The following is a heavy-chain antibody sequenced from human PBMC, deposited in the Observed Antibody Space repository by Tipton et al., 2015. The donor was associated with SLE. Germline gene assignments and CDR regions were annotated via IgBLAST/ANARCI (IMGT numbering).Heavy chain of an antibody. J-gene: IGHJ6*03. D-gene: IGHD5-24*01. CDR1: GGSFSGYY. V-gene: IGHV4-34*01. Sequence: TLSLTCAVYGGSFSGYYWTWIRQSPGKGLEWIGRISHSGSTIYNPSLMSRVSISWDTSGNQFSLRLTSVTAADTAVYYCARAEMTTEGSVFYFYVDVWGKGTTVTVSS. CDR2: ISHSGST. CDR3: ARAEMTTEGSVFYFYVDV.